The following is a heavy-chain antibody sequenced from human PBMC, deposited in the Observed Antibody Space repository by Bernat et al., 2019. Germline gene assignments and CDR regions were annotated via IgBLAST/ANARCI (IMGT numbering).Heavy chain of an antibody. CDR1: GGTFSSYA. J-gene: IGHJ4*02. D-gene: IGHD2-2*01. CDR2: IIPIFGIA. V-gene: IGHV1-69*17. CDR3: AITLYCSSTSCYYSL. Sequence: QVQLVQSGAEVKKPGSSVKVSCKASGGTFSSYAISWVRQAPGQGLEWMGGIIPIFGIANYAQKFQGRVTITADKSTSTAYMELSSLRSEDPAMYYCAITLYCSSTSCYYSLWGQGALVTVSS.